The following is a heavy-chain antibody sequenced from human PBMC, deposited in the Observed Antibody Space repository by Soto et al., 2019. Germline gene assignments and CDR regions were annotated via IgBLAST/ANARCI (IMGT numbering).Heavy chain of an antibody. CDR1: GGSISSSNW. V-gene: IGHV4-4*02. D-gene: IGHD6-19*01. CDR2: IYHSGST. J-gene: IGHJ6*02. Sequence: QVQLQESGPGLVKPSGTLSLTCAVSGGSISSSNWWSWVRQPPGKGREWIGEIYHSGSTNYNPSLKSRVTISVDTSKNQFSLKRSSVTAADTAGYYCARATPLPQWLVRRHYYGMDVWGQGTTVTVSS. CDR3: ARATPLPQWLVRRHYYGMDV.